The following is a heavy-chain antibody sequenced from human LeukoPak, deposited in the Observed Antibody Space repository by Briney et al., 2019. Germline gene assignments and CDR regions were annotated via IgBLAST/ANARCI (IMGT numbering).Heavy chain of an antibody. CDR1: GFTFSSYA. CDR3: ARVRAMIPDY. Sequence: GGSLRLSCAASGFTFSSYAMSWVRQAPGKGLEWVSAISGSGGSTYYADSVKGRFTISRDNAKNTLYLQMNSLRAEDTAVYYCARVRAMIPDYWGQGTLVTVSS. J-gene: IGHJ4*02. V-gene: IGHV3-23*01. CDR2: ISGSGGST. D-gene: IGHD3-16*01.